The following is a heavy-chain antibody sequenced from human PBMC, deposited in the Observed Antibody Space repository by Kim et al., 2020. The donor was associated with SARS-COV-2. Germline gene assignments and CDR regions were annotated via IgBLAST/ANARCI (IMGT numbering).Heavy chain of an antibody. CDR2: P. J-gene: IGHJ4*02. D-gene: IGHD6-13*01. V-gene: IGHV7-4-1*02. CDR3: ARGSSWYYFDY. Sequence: PTYAQGFTGRFVFSLDTSVSTAYLQISSLKAEDTAVYYCARGSSWYYFDYWGQGTLVTVSS.